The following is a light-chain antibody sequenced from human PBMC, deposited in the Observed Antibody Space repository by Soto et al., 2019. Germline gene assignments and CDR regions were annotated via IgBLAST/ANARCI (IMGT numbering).Light chain of an antibody. CDR2: EVN. V-gene: IGLV2-8*01. Sequence: QSALTQPPSASGSPGQSIAISCTGTSSDVGAYNSVSWYQQHPGKAPKLLISEVNKQPSGVPDRFSGSKSGNTASLTVSGLQADDEADYYCSSHAGANYPFVFGTGTKLTVL. CDR1: SSDVGAYNS. CDR3: SSHAGANYPFV. J-gene: IGLJ1*01.